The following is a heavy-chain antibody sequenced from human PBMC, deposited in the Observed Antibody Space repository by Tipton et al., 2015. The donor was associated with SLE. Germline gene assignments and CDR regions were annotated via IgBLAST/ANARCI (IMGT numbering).Heavy chain of an antibody. CDR3: ARADYGYWYFDL. Sequence: TLSLTCTVSGGSISSSSYYWGWIRQPPGKGLEWIGSIYYSGSTYYNPSLKSRVTISVDTSKNQFSLKLSSVTAADTAVYYCARADYGYWYFDLWGRGTLVTVSS. CDR2: IYYSGST. V-gene: IGHV4-39*07. CDR1: GGSISSSSYY. J-gene: IGHJ2*01. D-gene: IGHD3-16*01.